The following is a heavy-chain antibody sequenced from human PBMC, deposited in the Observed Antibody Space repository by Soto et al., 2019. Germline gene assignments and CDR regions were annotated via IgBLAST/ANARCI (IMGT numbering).Heavy chain of an antibody. CDR2: ISTRGDNI. V-gene: IGHV3-48*02. D-gene: IGHD6-19*01. CDR3: SKGTGSNIGWPGYFDS. J-gene: IGHJ4*02. CDR1: GFSLANFP. Sequence: GGSLRLSCVASGFSLANFPMNWVRQTPGKGLEWISYISTRGDNIYYAESVKGRFTISRDNARNSLFLQMNSLRDEDAAPYYCSKGTGSNIGWPGYFDSWGQGVQVTVYS.